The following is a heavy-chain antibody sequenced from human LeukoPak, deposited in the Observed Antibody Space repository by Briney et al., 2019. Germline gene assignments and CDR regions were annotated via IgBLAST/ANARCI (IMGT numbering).Heavy chain of an antibody. CDR3: ARRRTMFGYFAGEFDY. CDR1: GGSISSSSYY. Sequence: PSETLSLTCTVSGGSISSSSYYWGWIRQPPGKGLEWIGSIYYSGSTNNNPSLKSRVTISVDTSKNQFSLKLSSVTAADTAVYYCARRRTMFGYFAGEFDYWGPGNLVTVSS. CDR2: IYYSGST. D-gene: IGHD3-10*02. V-gene: IGHV4-39*01. J-gene: IGHJ4*02.